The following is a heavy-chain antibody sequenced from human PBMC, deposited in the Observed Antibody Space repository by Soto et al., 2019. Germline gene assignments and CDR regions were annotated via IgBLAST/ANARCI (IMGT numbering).Heavy chain of an antibody. CDR2: IIPILGIA. CDR3: VREGPTGSFDY. Sequence: QVQLVQSGAEVKKPGSSVKVSCKASGGTLSSYTISWVRQAPGQGLEWMGRIIPILGIANYAQKFQGRVTITADKSTSTAYMELSSLRSEDTAVYYCVREGPTGSFDYWGQGTLVTVSS. D-gene: IGHD4-17*01. V-gene: IGHV1-69*08. CDR1: GGTLSSYT. J-gene: IGHJ4*02.